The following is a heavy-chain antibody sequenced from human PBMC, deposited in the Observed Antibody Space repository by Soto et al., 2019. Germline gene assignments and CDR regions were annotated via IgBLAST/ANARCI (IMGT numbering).Heavy chain of an antibody. V-gene: IGHV3-74*01. CDR2: INGDGSST. CDR3: ARGHYSNRYYLDV. CDR1: GFKYRIYW. J-gene: IGHJ6*03. Sequence: GGSLRLSCAASGFKYRIYWMHWVRQAPGKGLVWVSRINGDGSSTSYADSVKGRFTISRDNAKNTLYLQMDSLRAEDTAVYFCARGHYSNRYYLDVWAKGTTVPVSS. D-gene: IGHD4-4*01.